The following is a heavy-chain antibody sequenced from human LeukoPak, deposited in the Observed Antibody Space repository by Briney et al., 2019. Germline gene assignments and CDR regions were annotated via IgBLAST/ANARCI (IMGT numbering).Heavy chain of an antibody. V-gene: IGHV4-39*07. J-gene: IGHJ6*02. CDR2: IYYSGST. D-gene: IGHD3-16*01. CDR3: ARVKRRYSLVVWESPPKRGYGMDV. CDR1: GGSISSSSYY. Sequence: SETLSLTCTVSGGSISSSSYYWGWIRQPPGQGLEWIGSIYYSGSTNYNPSLKSRVTISVDTSKNQFSLKLSSVTAADTAVYYCARVKRRYSLVVWESPPKRGYGMDVWGQGTTVTVSS.